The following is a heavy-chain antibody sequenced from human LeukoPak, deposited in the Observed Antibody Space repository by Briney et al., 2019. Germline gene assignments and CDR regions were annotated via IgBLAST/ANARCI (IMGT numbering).Heavy chain of an antibody. J-gene: IGHJ6*03. CDR2: INHSGST. Sequence: SETLSLTCAVYGGSFSGYYWSWIRQPPGKGLEWIGEINHSGSTNYNPSLKSRVTISVDTSKNQFSLKVSSVTAADTAVYYCARVYDSGSQAYFYYMDVWGKGTTVTISS. CDR3: ARVYDSGSQAYFYYMDV. D-gene: IGHD3-10*01. CDR1: GGSFSGYY. V-gene: IGHV4-34*01.